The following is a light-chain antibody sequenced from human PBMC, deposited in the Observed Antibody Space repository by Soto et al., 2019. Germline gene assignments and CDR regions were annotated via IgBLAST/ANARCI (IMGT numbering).Light chain of an antibody. CDR1: SSDVGGSDY. CDR2: EVS. J-gene: IGLJ3*02. CDR3: NSYTTTGTLV. Sequence: QSALTQPASVSGSPGQSITISCTGTSSDVGGSDYVSWYQQHPGKAPKLMIYEVSYRPLGVSNRFSGSKSGNTASLTISGLQADDEADYYCNSYTTTGTLVFGGGTKLTVL. V-gene: IGLV2-14*01.